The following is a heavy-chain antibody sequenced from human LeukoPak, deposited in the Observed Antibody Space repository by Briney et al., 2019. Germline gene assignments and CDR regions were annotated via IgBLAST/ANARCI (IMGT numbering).Heavy chain of an antibody. CDR2: IIPIFGTA. V-gene: IGHV1-69*01. Sequence: SVKVSCKASGGTFSSYAISWVRQAPGQGLGWMGGIIPIFGTANYAQKFQGRVTITADESTSTAYMELSSLRSEDTAVYYCARGLATRRYTLVWTIQIWFDPWGQGTLVSVSS. J-gene: IGHJ5*02. D-gene: IGHD3/OR15-3a*01. CDR3: ARGLATRRYTLVWTIQIWFDP. CDR1: GGTFSSYA.